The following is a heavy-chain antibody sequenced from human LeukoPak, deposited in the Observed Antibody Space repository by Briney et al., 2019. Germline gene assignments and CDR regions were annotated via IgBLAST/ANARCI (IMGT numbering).Heavy chain of an antibody. J-gene: IGHJ4*02. CDR1: GFTFSSYG. D-gene: IGHD3-3*01. Sequence: PEGSLRLSCAASGFTFSSYGMHWVRQAPGKGLEWVAVIWYGGSNKYYADSVKGRFTISRDNFKNTLYLQMNSLRAEDTAVYYCAKDLWSYDFWSGYYRPSGVHDYWGQGTLVTVSS. CDR3: AKDLWSYDFWSGYYRPSGVHDY. CDR2: IWYGGSNK. V-gene: IGHV3-33*06.